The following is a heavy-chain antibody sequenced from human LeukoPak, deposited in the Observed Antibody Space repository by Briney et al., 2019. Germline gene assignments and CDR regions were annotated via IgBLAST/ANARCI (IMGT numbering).Heavy chain of an antibody. V-gene: IGHV3-30*03. D-gene: IGHD1-26*01. J-gene: IGHJ4*02. Sequence: GRSLRLSCAASGITFSSYGIHWVRQAPGKGLDWVAVISYDGSNKYYADSVKGRFTISRDNSKNTLYLQMNSLRAEDTAVYYCARGPAANSGNYYVGDYWGQGTLVTVSS. CDR3: ARGPAANSGNYYVGDY. CDR1: GITFSSYG. CDR2: ISYDGSNK.